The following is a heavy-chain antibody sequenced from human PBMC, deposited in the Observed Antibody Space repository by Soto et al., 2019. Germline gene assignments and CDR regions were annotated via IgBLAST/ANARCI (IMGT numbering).Heavy chain of an antibody. V-gene: IGHV1-69*01. CDR2: IIPILGTA. Sequence: QVQLVQSGAEVKKPGTSVKVSCKASGGTFSNYAISWVRQAPGQGLEWMGGIIPILGTAKSAQEFQGRVTITADESTSTAYMELSSLRSEDTAVFYCARGRVVTAIPYYYYTMEVWGQGNTVTVSS. D-gene: IGHD2-21*02. J-gene: IGHJ6*02. CDR3: ARGRVVTAIPYYYYTMEV. CDR1: GGTFSNYA.